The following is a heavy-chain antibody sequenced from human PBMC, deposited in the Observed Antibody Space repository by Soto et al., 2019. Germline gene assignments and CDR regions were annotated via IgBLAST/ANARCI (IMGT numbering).Heavy chain of an antibody. CDR3: ARESGELWLQSLPTSFDY. CDR2: IKQDGSEK. Sequence: QPGGSLRLSCAASGFTFSSYWMSWVRQAPGKGLEWVANIKQDGSEKYYVDSVKGRFTISRDNAKNSLYLQMNSLRAEDTAVYYCARESGELWLQSLPTSFDYWGQGTLVTVSS. D-gene: IGHD5-18*01. J-gene: IGHJ4*02. CDR1: GFTFSSYW. V-gene: IGHV3-7*01.